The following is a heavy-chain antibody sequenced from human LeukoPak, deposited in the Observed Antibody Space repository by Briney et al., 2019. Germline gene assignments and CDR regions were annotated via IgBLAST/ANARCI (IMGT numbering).Heavy chain of an antibody. J-gene: IGHJ6*02. CDR3: ARSGYYFGLDV. CDR1: GFTFRSYW. V-gene: IGHV3-7*05. Sequence: GGSLRLSCVASGFTFRSYWMRWVRQAPGKGLEWVAHIKGDGSEIYYVDSVKGRFTISRDNGKNSLYLQMNSLRVEDTAVYYCARSGYYFGLDVWGQGTTVIVSS. CDR2: IKGDGSEI.